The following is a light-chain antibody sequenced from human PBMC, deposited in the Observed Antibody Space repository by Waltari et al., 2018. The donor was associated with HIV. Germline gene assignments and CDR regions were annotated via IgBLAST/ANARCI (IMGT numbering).Light chain of an antibody. CDR1: SSDVGGYKS. J-gene: IGLJ3*02. CDR2: EVT. CDR3: SSYTTDSTLV. Sequence: QSALTQPASVSGSPGQSLTISCTGTSSDVGGYKSVSWYQHLPGNAPKLMIYEVTNRPSGVSDRFSGSKSGNTASLTISGLQAEDEADYYCSSYTTDSTLVFGAGTKLTVL. V-gene: IGLV2-14*01.